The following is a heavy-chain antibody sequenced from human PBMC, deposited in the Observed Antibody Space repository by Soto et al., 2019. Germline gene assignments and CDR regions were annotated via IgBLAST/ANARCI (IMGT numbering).Heavy chain of an antibody. V-gene: IGHV3-33*01. CDR3: AREVAVAGTCYFDY. Sequence: GGSLRLSCAASGFTFSSYGMHWVRQAPGKGLEWVAVIWYDGSNKYYADSVKGRFTISRDNSKNTLYLQMNSLRAEDTTVYYCAREVAVAGTCYFDYWGQGTLVTVSS. D-gene: IGHD6-19*01. J-gene: IGHJ4*02. CDR2: IWYDGSNK. CDR1: GFTFSSYG.